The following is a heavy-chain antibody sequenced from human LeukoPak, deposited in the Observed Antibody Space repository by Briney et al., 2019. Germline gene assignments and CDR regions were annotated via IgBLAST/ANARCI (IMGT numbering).Heavy chain of an antibody. CDR3: TRDHCSGDNCPSFDY. D-gene: IGHD2-15*01. J-gene: IGHJ4*02. CDR2: IGAYNGDT. CDR1: GYTFTSFG. V-gene: IGHV1-18*04. Sequence: GASVKVSCKPSGYTFTSFGISWVRQAPGQELEWMGWIGAYNGDTNYAQKFQGRVTMTTDTSTSTAYMDLRSLRSDDTAVYYCTRDHCSGDNCPSFDYWGQGTLVTVSS.